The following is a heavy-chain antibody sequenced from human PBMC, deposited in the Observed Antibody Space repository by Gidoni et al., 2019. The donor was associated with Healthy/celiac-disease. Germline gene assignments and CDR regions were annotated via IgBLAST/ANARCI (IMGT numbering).Heavy chain of an antibody. CDR2: ISGSGGST. CDR3: AKASRLGVLTPLRVYYYYYGMDV. V-gene: IGHV3-23*01. D-gene: IGHD1-26*01. CDR1: GFTFSSYA. J-gene: IGHJ6*04. Sequence: EVQLLESGGGLVQPGGSLRLSCAASGFTFSSYAMSWDRQAPGQGLEWFSAISGSGGSTSDADSVKCRFTISRDTSTNTLYLQMNSLRAEDTAVYYCAKASRLGVLTPLRVYYYYYGMDVWGKGTTVTVSS.